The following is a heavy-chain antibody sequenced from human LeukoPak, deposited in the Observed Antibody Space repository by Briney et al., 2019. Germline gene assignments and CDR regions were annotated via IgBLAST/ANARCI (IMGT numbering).Heavy chain of an antibody. CDR1: GFTFSSYA. J-gene: IGHJ4*02. V-gene: IGHV3-23*01. D-gene: IGHD1-26*01. CDR3: AKDLYSGSYRTYFDY. CDR2: ISGSGGST. Sequence: GGSLRLSCAASGFTFSSYAMSWVRQAPGKGLEWVSAISGSGGSTYYADSVKGRFTISRDNSKNTLYLQMNSLRAEDTAVYYCAKDLYSGSYRTYFDYWGQGTLVTVSS.